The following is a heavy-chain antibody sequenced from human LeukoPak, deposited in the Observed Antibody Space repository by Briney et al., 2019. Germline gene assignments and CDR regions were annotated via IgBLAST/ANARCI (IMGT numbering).Heavy chain of an antibody. D-gene: IGHD5-12*01. V-gene: IGHV3-30*02. CDR1: GFTFSSYG. J-gene: IGHJ6*03. CDR3: AKGSGYEHNYYYYYMDV. Sequence: PGGSLRLSCAASGFTFSSYGMHWVRQAPGKGLEWVAFIRYDGSNKYYADSVKGRFTISRDNSKNTLYLQMNSLRAEDTAVYYCAKGSGYEHNYYYYYMDVWGKGTTVTISS. CDR2: IRYDGSNK.